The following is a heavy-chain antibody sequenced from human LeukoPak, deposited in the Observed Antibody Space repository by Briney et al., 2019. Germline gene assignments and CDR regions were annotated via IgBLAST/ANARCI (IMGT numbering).Heavy chain of an antibody. J-gene: IGHJ4*02. Sequence: GASVKVSCKASGYTFTSYYMHWVRQAPGQGLEWMGIINSSGGSTSYAQKFQGRVTMTRDTSTSTVYMELSSLRSEDTAVYYCARVREGDYFDYWGQGTLVTVSS. CDR3: ARVREGDYFDY. CDR1: GYTFTSYY. V-gene: IGHV1-46*01. D-gene: IGHD1-26*01. CDR2: INSSGGST.